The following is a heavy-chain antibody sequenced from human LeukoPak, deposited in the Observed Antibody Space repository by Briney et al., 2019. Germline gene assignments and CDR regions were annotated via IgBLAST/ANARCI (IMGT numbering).Heavy chain of an antibody. V-gene: IGHV3-7*03. D-gene: IGHD7-27*01. CDR3: AKTGDRDY. Sequence: GGSLRLSCAASGFTFNKSWMSWVRQAPGRGREWVAKIKEDGTQKYYVDSVRGRFTISRDNAENSLYLQMNSLRGEDTGIYYCAKTGDRDYWGRGTLVTVSS. CDR2: IKEDGTQK. J-gene: IGHJ4*02. CDR1: GFTFNKSW.